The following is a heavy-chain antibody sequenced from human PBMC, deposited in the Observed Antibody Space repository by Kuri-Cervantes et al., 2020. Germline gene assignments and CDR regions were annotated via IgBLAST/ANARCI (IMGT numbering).Heavy chain of an antibody. CDR1: GFTFSSYA. CDR3: ARGHYGLDV. V-gene: IGHV3-48*04. Sequence: GGSLRLSCAASGFTFSSYAMSWVRQAPGKGLEWISYIRSTSNTIYYADSVKGRFTISRDNAKNSLYLQMNSLRAEDTAVYYCARGHYGLDVWGQGTTVTVSS. J-gene: IGHJ6*02. CDR2: IRSTSNTI.